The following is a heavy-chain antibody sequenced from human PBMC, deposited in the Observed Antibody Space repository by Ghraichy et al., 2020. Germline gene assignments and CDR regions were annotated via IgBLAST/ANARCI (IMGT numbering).Heavy chain of an antibody. V-gene: IGHV4-39*01. CDR1: GDSISDDSFY. J-gene: IGHJ3*01. CDR3: ARPKSQAFDV. Sequence: SETLSLTCTVSGDSISDDSFYWAWIRQPPGKGLEWIGSLYYNGNTFHNPSLKSRVTISADTSKNLFSLKLSSVTAADTAVYYCARPKSQAFDVWGQGTVVTVSS. CDR2: LYYNGNT.